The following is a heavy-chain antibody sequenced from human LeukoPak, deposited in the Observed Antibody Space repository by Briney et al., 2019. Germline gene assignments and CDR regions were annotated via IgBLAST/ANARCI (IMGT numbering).Heavy chain of an antibody. V-gene: IGHV3-7*01. CDR2: IKQDGSEK. CDR3: ARDHGGYDLGCFDY. J-gene: IGHJ4*02. Sequence: GGSLRLSCAASGFTFSSYWMSWVRQAPGKGLEWVANIKQDGSEKYYVDSVKGRFTISRDNAKNSLYLQMNSLRAEDTAVYYCARDHGGYDLGCFDYWGQGTLVTVSS. CDR1: GFTFSSYW. D-gene: IGHD5-12*01.